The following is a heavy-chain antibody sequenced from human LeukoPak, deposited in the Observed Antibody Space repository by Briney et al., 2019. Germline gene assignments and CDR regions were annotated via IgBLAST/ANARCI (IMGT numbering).Heavy chain of an antibody. Sequence: GGSLRLSCAASGFTFSSYSMNWVRQAPRKGLEWVSSISSSSSYIYYADSVKGRFTISRDNAKNSLYLQMNSLRAEDTAVYYCARAGVPPATTTVDIWGQGTMVTVSS. D-gene: IGHD2-2*01. CDR3: ARAGVPPATTTVDI. CDR1: GFTFSSYS. CDR2: ISSSSSYI. J-gene: IGHJ3*02. V-gene: IGHV3-21*01.